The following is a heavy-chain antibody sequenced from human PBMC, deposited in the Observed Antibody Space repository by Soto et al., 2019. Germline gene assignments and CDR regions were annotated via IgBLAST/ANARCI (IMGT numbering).Heavy chain of an antibody. V-gene: IGHV4-4*02. Sequence: ASETLSLTCAVSGGSITIANWCTWVRQPPGGGLEWIGEISHSGITNYKASLKSRVTMSVDKTKNDVSLKLTSVTAADTAVYYCARVLRGWFDPWGQGTLVTVSS. J-gene: IGHJ5*02. CDR1: GGSITIANW. CDR3: ARVLRGWFDP. CDR2: ISHSGIT.